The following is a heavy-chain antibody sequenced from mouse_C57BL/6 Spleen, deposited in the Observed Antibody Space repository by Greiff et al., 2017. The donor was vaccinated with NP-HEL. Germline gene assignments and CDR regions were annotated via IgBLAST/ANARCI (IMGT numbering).Heavy chain of an antibody. V-gene: IGHV5-4*01. CDR2: ISDGGSYT. Sequence: EVKLVESGGGLVKPGGSLKLSCAASGFTFSSSAMSWVRQTPEKRLEWVATISDGGSYTYYPDNVKGRFTISRDNAKNNLYLQMSHLKSEDTAMYYCARDYYGNYGYFDYWGQGTTLTVSS. CDR3: ARDYYGNYGYFDY. D-gene: IGHD2-1*01. J-gene: IGHJ2*01. CDR1: GFTFSSSA.